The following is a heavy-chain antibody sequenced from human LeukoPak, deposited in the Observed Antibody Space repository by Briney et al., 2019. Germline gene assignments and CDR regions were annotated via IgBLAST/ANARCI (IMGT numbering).Heavy chain of an antibody. CDR2: ISSSSSYI. D-gene: IGHD3-9*01. V-gene: IGHV3-21*01. CDR3: ARDGILTGSHDAFDI. Sequence: PGGSLRLSCAASGFTFSSYSMNWVRQAPGKGLEWVSSISSSSSYIYYADSVKGRFTISRDNAKNSLYLQMNSLRAEDTAVYYCARDGILTGSHDAFDIWGQGTMVTVSS. J-gene: IGHJ3*02. CDR1: GFTFSSYS.